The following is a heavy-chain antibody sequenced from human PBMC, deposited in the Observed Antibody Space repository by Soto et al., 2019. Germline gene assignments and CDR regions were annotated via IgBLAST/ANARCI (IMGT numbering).Heavy chain of an antibody. CDR2: ITPIFGTA. CDR3: ARGLYDILTGYMDDFDI. CDR1: GGTFSSYA. D-gene: IGHD3-9*01. V-gene: IGHV1-69*13. Sequence: SVKVSCKASGGTFSSYAISWVRQAPGQGLEWMGGITPIFGTANYAQKFQGRVTITADESTSTAYMELSSLRSEDTAVYYCARGLYDILTGYMDDFDIWGQGTTVTVS. J-gene: IGHJ3*02.